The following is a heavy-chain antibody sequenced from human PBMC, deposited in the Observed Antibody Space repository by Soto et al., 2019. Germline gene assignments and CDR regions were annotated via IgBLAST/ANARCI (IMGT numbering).Heavy chain of an antibody. Sequence: EVRLLESGGGLVQPGGSLRLSCSASGFNFGSYGMSWVRQAPGKGLEWVSGLTASGLNTYYTDSVKGRFTISRDNSRNTVYLQMSGLRVEDTAVFHCAIGLGNAKEVWGQGTTVTVSS. D-gene: IGHD2-8*01. J-gene: IGHJ6*02. V-gene: IGHV3-23*01. CDR2: LTASGLNT. CDR3: AIGLGNAKEV. CDR1: GFNFGSYG.